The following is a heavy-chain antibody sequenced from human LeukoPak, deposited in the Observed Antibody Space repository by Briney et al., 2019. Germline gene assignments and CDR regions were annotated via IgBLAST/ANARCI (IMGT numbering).Heavy chain of an antibody. CDR1: GGSISSSSYY. Sequence: SETLSLTCTVSGGSISSSSYYWGWIRQPPGKGLEWIGSIYYSGSTYYNPSLKSRVTISVDTSKNQFSLKLSSVTAADTAVYYCARDRIAGDYFDYWGQGTLVTVSS. J-gene: IGHJ4*02. V-gene: IGHV4-39*02. CDR2: IYYSGST. CDR3: ARDRIAGDYFDY. D-gene: IGHD2-15*01.